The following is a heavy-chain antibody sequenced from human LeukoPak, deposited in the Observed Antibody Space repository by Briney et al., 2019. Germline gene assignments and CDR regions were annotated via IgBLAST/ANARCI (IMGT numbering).Heavy chain of an antibody. Sequence: SETLSLTCAVSGGSISSGGYSWSWIRQPPGKGLEWIGYIYHSGSTYYDPSLKSRVTISVDRSKNQFSLKLSSVTAADTAVYYCASRYVWGSYFDYWGQGTLVTVSS. CDR3: ASRYVWGSYFDY. V-gene: IGHV4-30-2*01. J-gene: IGHJ4*02. CDR1: GGSISSGGYS. CDR2: IYHSGST. D-gene: IGHD3-16*01.